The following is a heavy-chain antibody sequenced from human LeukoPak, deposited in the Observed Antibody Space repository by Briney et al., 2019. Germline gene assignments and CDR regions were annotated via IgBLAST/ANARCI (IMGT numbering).Heavy chain of an antibody. Sequence: GGSLRLSCAASGFTFSSYSMNWVRQAPGKGLECVSSLSGDSSYIYYADSVKGRFTISRDNAKNSLYLQMNSLRAEATAVYYCARVGFCRGDTCFPYYYGMDVWGHGTPVTVSS. D-gene: IGHD2-15*01. J-gene: IGHJ6*02. V-gene: IGHV3-21*01. CDR3: ARVGFCRGDTCFPYYYGMDV. CDR2: LSGDSSYI. CDR1: GFTFSSYS.